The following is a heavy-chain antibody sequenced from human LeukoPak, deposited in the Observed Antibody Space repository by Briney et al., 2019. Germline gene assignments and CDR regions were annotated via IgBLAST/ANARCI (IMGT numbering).Heavy chain of an antibody. CDR3: ARVGVVIPKGDAFDI. J-gene: IGHJ3*02. CDR1: GFTFSTYS. CDR2: ISSSSSTI. D-gene: IGHD3-3*01. Sequence: PGGSLRLSCAASGFTFSTYSMNWVRQAPGKGLEWLSYISSSSSTINYSDSVKGRFTISRDNAKNSLYLQMNSLRAEDTAVYYCARVGVVIPKGDAFDIWGQGTMVTVSS. V-gene: IGHV3-48*01.